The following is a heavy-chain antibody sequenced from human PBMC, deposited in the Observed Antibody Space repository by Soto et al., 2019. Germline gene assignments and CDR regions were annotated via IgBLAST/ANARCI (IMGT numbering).Heavy chain of an antibody. CDR3: ARVGYSLDY. D-gene: IGHD6-13*01. CDR1: GGTFSSYT. Sequence: QVQLVQSGAEVKKPGSSVKVSCKASGGTFSSYTISWVRQAPGQGLEWMGRIIPILGIANYAQKIQGRVTITADKSTSTAYMELSSLRTEDTGVYYCARVGYSLDYWGQGALVTVFS. V-gene: IGHV1-69*02. J-gene: IGHJ4*02. CDR2: IIPILGIA.